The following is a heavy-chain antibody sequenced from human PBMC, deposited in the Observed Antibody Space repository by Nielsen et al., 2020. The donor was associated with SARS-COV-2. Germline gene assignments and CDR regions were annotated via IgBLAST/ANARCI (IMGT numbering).Heavy chain of an antibody. D-gene: IGHD6-19*01. Sequence: GGSLRLSCAASGFTFSDSYISWIRQAPGKGLEWISYISSSSSYTNYADSLKGRFTISRDNAKNSLYLQMKSLRAEDTAVYYCAKRSGYTSGWYGDYWGQGTLVTVSS. CDR3: AKRSGYTSGWYGDY. CDR1: GFTFSDSY. J-gene: IGHJ4*02. V-gene: IGHV3-11*03. CDR2: ISSSSSYT.